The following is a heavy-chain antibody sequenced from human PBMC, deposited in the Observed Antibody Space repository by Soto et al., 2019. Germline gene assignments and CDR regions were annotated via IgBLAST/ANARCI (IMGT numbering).Heavy chain of an antibody. CDR1: GGSISSSSYY. J-gene: IGHJ5*02. D-gene: IGHD3-22*01. Sequence: SETLSLTCTVSGGSISSSSYYWGWIRQPPGKGLEWIGSIYYSGSTYYNPSLKSRVTISVDTSKNQFSLKLSSVTAADTAVYYCARPDGYYYYDSSAHPASWFDPWGQGTLVTVSS. CDR2: IYYSGST. CDR3: ARPDGYYYYDSSAHPASWFDP. V-gene: IGHV4-39*01.